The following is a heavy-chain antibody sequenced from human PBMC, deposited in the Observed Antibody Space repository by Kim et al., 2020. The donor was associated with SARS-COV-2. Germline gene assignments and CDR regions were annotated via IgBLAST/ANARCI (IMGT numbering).Heavy chain of an antibody. CDR3: AKDNRYYYDSSGYSYYYGMDV. CDR2: ISWNSGSI. D-gene: IGHD3-22*01. V-gene: IGHV3-9*01. Sequence: GGSLRLSCAASGFTFGDYAMHWVRQAPGKGLEWVSGISWNSGSIGYADSVKGRFTISRDNAKNSLYLQMNSLRAEDTALYYCAKDNRYYYDSSGYSYYYGMDVWGQGTTVTVSS. J-gene: IGHJ6*02. CDR1: GFTFGDYA.